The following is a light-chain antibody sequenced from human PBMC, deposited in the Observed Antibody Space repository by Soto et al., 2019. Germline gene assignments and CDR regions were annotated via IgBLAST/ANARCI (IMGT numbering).Light chain of an antibody. CDR3: QQYSNISPT. V-gene: IGKV1-5*01. CDR1: QRVSPW. Sequence: IQMTQTPSTLSASVGDRVTITCRASQRVSPWLAWYQQTPGKAPKLLIYDVSNLQFGIPSRFSGSGSETEFTLTISGLQPDDFATYYCQQYSNISPTFGEGTKLDI. J-gene: IGKJ2*01. CDR2: DVS.